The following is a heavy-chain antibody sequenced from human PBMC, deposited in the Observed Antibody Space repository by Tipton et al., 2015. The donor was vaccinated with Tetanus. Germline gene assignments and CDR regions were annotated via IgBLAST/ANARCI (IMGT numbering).Heavy chain of an antibody. V-gene: IGHV4-59*12. CDR1: GGSISSFY. CDR3: ARATRDYHILTGYRRTFDP. D-gene: IGHD3-9*01. J-gene: IGHJ5*02. CDR2: IHHSGST. Sequence: TLSLTCTVSGGSISSFYWSRIRQPPGKALEWVGWIHHSGSTDYNPSLKSRITTSVDMSKNQFSLKLSSVTAADTAVYYCARATRDYHILTGYRRTFDPWGQGTLVTVSS.